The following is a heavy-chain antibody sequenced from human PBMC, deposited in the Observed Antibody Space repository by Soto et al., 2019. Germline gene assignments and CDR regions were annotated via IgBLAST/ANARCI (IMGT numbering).Heavy chain of an antibody. J-gene: IGHJ6*02. Sequence: QVQLQESGPGLVKPSGTLSLTCAVSGGSISSSNWWSWVRQPPGKGLEWIGEIYHSGSTNYNPSPKGRVTISVDKSNNQFSLTLSSVTAADTAVYYCARVSGSYYYGMDVWGQGTTVTVSS. CDR3: ARVSGSYYYGMDV. CDR2: IYHSGST. V-gene: IGHV4-4*02. D-gene: IGHD3-10*01. CDR1: GGSISSSNW.